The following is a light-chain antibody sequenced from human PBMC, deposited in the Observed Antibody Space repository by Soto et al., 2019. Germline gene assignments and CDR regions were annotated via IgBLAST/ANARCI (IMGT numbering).Light chain of an antibody. Sequence: QSVLTQPPSVSAAPGQKVTISCSGSSSNLGNNYVSWYQQLPGTAPKLLIYDNNKRPSGITDRFSGSKSGTSATLGITGPQYWDEADYYCGTRASSLSAYVFGTGTKLTVL. J-gene: IGLJ1*01. CDR1: SSNLGNNY. V-gene: IGLV1-51*01. CDR3: GTRASSLSAYV. CDR2: DNN.